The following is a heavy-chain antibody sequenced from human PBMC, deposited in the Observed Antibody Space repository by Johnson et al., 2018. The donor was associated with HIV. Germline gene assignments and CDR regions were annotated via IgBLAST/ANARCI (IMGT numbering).Heavy chain of an antibody. D-gene: IGHD3-10*01. CDR2: INWNNDNI. J-gene: IGHJ3*02. V-gene: IGHV3-9*01. Sequence: VQLVEYGGGLIQPGRSLRLSCVASGFIFEDYAMHWVRQAPGKGLEWVSGINWNNDNIGYADSVEGRFTISRDKAKNSLFLQMNSLRPEDTALYYCVKDTMLRGLLISYDAFHIWGQGTMVTVSS. CDR1: GFIFEDYA. CDR3: VKDTMLRGLLISYDAFHI.